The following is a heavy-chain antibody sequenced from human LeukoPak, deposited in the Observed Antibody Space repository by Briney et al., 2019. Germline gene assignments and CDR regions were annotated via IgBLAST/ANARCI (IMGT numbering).Heavy chain of an antibody. CDR3: ARSVEMATYGFDY. CDR2: IYYSGST. D-gene: IGHD5-24*01. V-gene: IGHV4-59*01. CDR1: GGSINYYY. J-gene: IGHJ4*02. Sequence: SETLSLTCTVSGGSINYYYWMWIRQPPGKGLEWIGYIYYSGSTNYNPSLKSRVTISVDTSKNQFSLKLSSVTAADTAVYYCARSVEMATYGFDYWGQGTLVTVSS.